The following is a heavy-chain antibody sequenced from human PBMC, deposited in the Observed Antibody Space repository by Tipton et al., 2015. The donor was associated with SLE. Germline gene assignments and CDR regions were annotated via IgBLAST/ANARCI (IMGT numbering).Heavy chain of an antibody. CDR2: IWYDGSNK. D-gene: IGHD5-24*01. Sequence: SLRLSCAASGFTFSTYGMHWVRQAPGKGLEWVAVIWYDGSNKYYADSVKGRLTISRDNSKNTLYLQMNSLRAEDTAVYYCAKDGRWEMEGGLDVWGQGTTVTVSS. CDR1: GFTFSTYG. V-gene: IGHV3-30*18. CDR3: AKDGRWEMEGGLDV. J-gene: IGHJ6*02.